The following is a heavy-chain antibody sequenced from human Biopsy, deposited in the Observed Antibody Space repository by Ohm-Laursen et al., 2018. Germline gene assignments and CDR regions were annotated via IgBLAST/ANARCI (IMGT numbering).Heavy chain of an antibody. Sequence: SLRLSCSASGFTFDDFAMHWVRQSPGKGLEWVAGIDCNSRNINYGDPVKGRFSVSRDNAKNSLYLQMNSLRGEDTALYYCVKDTNWNYVWGRPGATKGMDVWGQGTTVTVSS. CDR1: GFTFDDFA. V-gene: IGHV3-9*01. D-gene: IGHD1-7*01. CDR2: IDCNSRNI. J-gene: IGHJ6*02. CDR3: VKDTNWNYVWGRPGATKGMDV.